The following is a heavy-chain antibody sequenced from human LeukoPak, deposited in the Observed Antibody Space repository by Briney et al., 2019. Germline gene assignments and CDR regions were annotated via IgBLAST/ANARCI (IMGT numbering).Heavy chain of an antibody. CDR3: ARHPRSTSSPADAFNI. CDR1: GYSFSNYW. J-gene: IGHJ3*02. V-gene: IGHV5-51*01. Sequence: PGESLKISCKASGYSFSNYWIGWVRQMPGKGLEWMGIIYPGDSDTRYSPPLQGQVTISADKSINTAYLQWSSLKASDTAMYYCARHPRSTSSPADAFNIWGQGTMVTVSS. CDR2: IYPGDSDT.